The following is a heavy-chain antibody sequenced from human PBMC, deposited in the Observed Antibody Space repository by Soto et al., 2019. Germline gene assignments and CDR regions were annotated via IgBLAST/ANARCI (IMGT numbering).Heavy chain of an antibody. Sequence: GGSLRLSCAAAGFDFEDYAMHWVRQVPGKGLEWVSLTNSDGTDSYYVDSVKGRFTISRDNAKRTLYLQMDRLRPEDTALYFCAKSLYYYDSRPRAHWCQATLGT. V-gene: IGHV3-43D*04. CDR3: AKSLYYYDSRPRAH. CDR2: TNSDGTDS. D-gene: IGHD3-22*01. J-gene: IGHJ4*02. CDR1: GFDFEDYA.